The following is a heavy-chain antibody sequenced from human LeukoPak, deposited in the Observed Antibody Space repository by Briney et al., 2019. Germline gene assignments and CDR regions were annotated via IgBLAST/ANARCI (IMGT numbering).Heavy chain of an antibody. CDR1: GGSISSYY. CDR2: IYTSGST. CDR3: ARAHDSSGYARYYYYGMDV. D-gene: IGHD3-22*01. Sequence: SETLSLTCTVSGGSISSYYWSWIRQPAGKGLEWIGRIYTSGSTNYNPSLKSRVTMSVDTSKNQLSLKLSSVTAADTAVYYCARAHDSSGYARYYYYGMDVWGQGTTVTVSS. V-gene: IGHV4-4*07. J-gene: IGHJ6*02.